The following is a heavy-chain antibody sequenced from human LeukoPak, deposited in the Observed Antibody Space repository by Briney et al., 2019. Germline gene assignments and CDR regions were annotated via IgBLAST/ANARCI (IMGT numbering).Heavy chain of an antibody. D-gene: IGHD4-17*01. CDR1: GGSISNYY. V-gene: IGHV4-59*01. CDR3: ARGDYGDPTDS. J-gene: IGHJ4*02. Sequence: SETLSLTCTISGGSISNYYWTWIRQPPGKGLEWIGYIYNSGSTRSNPSLKSRVTMSLDTSKNQFSLNLSSLTAADTAVYYCARGDYGDPTDSWGQGTLVTVSS. CDR2: IYNSGST.